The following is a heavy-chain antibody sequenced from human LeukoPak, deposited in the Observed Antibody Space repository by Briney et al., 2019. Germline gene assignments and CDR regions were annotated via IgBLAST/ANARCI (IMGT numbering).Heavy chain of an antibody. V-gene: IGHV3-74*01. CDR2: INSDGGST. CDR3: ATDVIAPGFDY. J-gene: IGHJ4*02. CDR1: GLIFSNYW. Sequence: GGSLRLSCAASGLIFSNYWMHWVRQAPGKGLVWVSRINSDGGSTSYADSVKGRFTISRDNSKNTLYLQMNSLRAEDTAVYYCATDVIAPGFDYWGQGTLVTVSS. D-gene: IGHD1-14*01.